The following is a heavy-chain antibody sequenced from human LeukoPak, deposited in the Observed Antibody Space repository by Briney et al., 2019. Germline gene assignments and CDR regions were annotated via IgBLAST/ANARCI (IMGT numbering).Heavy chain of an antibody. V-gene: IGHV4-59*01. Sequence: PSETLSLTFTVSGGSISSYYWSWIRQPPGKGLEWIGYIYYSGSTDYNPSLKSRVTISVDTSKNQFSLKLSSVTAADTAVYYCARSYYYDSSGANLDYWGQGTLVTVSS. CDR3: ARSYYYDSSGANLDY. J-gene: IGHJ4*02. CDR2: IYYSGST. D-gene: IGHD3-22*01. CDR1: GGSISSYY.